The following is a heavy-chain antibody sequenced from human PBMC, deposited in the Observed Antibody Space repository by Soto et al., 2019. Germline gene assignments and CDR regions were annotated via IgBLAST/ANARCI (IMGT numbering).Heavy chain of an antibody. V-gene: IGHV3-7*01. D-gene: IGHD3-10*01. Sequence: GGSLRLSCATSGFSFSSYWLNWLRQAPGKVLEWVANIKHDGSEKYYVDSVKGRFTISRDNAKNSLYLQMNSLRAEDTAVYYCARGNYFGSGTAAFDCWGQGTLVTVSS. J-gene: IGHJ4*02. CDR1: GFSFSSYW. CDR3: ARGNYFGSGTAAFDC. CDR2: IKHDGSEK.